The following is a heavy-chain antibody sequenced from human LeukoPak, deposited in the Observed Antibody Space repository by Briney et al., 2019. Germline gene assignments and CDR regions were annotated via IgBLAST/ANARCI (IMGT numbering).Heavy chain of an antibody. V-gene: IGHV4-59*01. CDR3: ARDRVSPGGMDV. J-gene: IGHJ6*03. CDR2: IYYSGST. CDR1: GGSISSYY. D-gene: IGHD2-8*02. Sequence: ETLSLTCTVTGGSISSYYWSWIRQPPGKGLEWIGYIYYSGSTNYNPSLKSRVTISVDTSKNQFSLKLSSVTAADTAVYYCARDRVSPGGMDVWGKGTTVTVSS.